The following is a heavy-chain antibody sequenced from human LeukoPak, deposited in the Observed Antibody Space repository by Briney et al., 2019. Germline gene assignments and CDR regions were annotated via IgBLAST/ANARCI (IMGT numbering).Heavy chain of an antibody. Sequence: GGSLRLSCAASGFTFSTYTMNWVRQAPGKGLEWVSSISSDSTYIYYADSMKGRFTISRDNAKNSLYLQMNSLRAEDTAVYYCARVISGRGQGTLVTVSS. CDR1: GFTFSTYT. CDR2: ISSDSTYI. D-gene: IGHD6-19*01. CDR3: ARVISG. J-gene: IGHJ4*02. V-gene: IGHV3-21*01.